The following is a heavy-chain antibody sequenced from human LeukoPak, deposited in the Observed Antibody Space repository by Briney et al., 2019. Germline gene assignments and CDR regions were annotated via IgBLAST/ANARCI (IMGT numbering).Heavy chain of an antibody. CDR2: INHRGST. V-gene: IGHV4-34*01. J-gene: IGHJ4*02. CDR3: AREARGRYDSSGYYGY. Sequence: PSETLSLTCGVYGGSFRGCYWTWIRQPPGKGLEWIGEINHRGSTNYNPSLKSRVTISVDTSKNQFSLKLNSVTAADTAVYYCAREARGRYDSSGYYGYWGQGTLVTVSS. CDR1: GGSFRGCY. D-gene: IGHD3-22*01.